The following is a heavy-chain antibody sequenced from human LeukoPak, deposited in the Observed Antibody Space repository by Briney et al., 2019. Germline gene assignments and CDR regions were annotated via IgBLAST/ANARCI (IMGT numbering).Heavy chain of an antibody. J-gene: IGHJ4*02. CDR1: GGSISSYY. V-gene: IGHV4-59*01. CDR2: IYYSGST. D-gene: IGHD6-25*01. CDR3: ASFGSLYGEQGLDFDY. Sequence: PSETLTLTCTVSGGSISSYYWSWIRQPPGKGLEWIGYIYYSGSTNYNPSLKSRVTISVDTSKNQFSLKLSSVTAADTAVYYCASFGSLYGEQGLDFDYWGGGTVVTVSS.